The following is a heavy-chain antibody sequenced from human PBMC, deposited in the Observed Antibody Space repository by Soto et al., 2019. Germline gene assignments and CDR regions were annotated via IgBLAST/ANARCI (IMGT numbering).Heavy chain of an antibody. V-gene: IGHV3-48*02. Sequence: PGGSLRLSCAASGFTFGDYPMNWVRQAPGKGLEWVSHIRGNPGTTRYADSVKGRFTISRDNAKDSLYLQMNSLRDEDTAVYYCARDHDYGFDYWGEGALVTVSS. CDR2: IRGNPGTT. J-gene: IGHJ4*02. CDR3: ARDHDYGFDY. CDR1: GFTFGDYP. D-gene: IGHD4-17*01.